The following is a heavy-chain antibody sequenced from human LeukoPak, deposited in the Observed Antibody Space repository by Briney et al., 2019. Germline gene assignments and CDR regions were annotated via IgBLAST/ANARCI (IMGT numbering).Heavy chain of an antibody. V-gene: IGHV3-23*01. CDR2: ISGHGGST. CDR1: GFTFSSYA. CDR3: AKDRLIIPAAGDYFDY. Sequence: GGSLRLSCAASGFTFSSYAMSWVRQAPGKGLEWVSAISGHGGSTYYADSVKGRFTISRDNSKNTLYLQMSSLRAEDTAIYYCAKDRLIIPAAGDYFDYRGQGTLVTVSS. J-gene: IGHJ4*02. D-gene: IGHD2-2*01.